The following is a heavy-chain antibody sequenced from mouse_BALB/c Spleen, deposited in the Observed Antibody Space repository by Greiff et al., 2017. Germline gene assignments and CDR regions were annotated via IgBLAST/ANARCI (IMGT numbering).Heavy chain of an antibody. V-gene: IGHV2-2*02. J-gene: IGHJ2*01. CDR3: ARDYGSSPPYYFDY. D-gene: IGHD1-1*01. CDR2: IWSGGST. Sequence: VQRVESGPGLVQPSQSLSITCTVSGFSLTSYGVHWVRQSPGKGLEWLGVIWSGGSTDYNAAFISRLSISKDNSKSQVFFKMNSLQANDTAIYYCARDYGSSPPYYFDYWGQGTTLTVSS. CDR1: GFSLTSYG.